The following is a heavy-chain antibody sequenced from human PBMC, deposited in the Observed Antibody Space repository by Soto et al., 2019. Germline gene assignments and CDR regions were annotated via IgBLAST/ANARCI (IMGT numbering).Heavy chain of an antibody. Sequence: SETLSLTCTVSGGSISSYYWSWIRQPPGKGLEWIGYIYYSGSTNYNPSLKSRVTISVDTSKNQFSLKLSSVTAADTAVYYCARADYDSSGYYLNYYYGMDVWGQGTTVTVS. CDR2: IYYSGST. D-gene: IGHD3-22*01. J-gene: IGHJ6*02. V-gene: IGHV4-59*01. CDR3: ARADYDSSGYYLNYYYGMDV. CDR1: GGSISSYY.